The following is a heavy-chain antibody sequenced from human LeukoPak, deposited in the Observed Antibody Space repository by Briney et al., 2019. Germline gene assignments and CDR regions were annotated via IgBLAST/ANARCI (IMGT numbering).Heavy chain of an antibody. CDR1: GGSISSYY. V-gene: IGHV4-59*01. CDR3: ARDRGGNYYFGMDV. D-gene: IGHD3-16*01. CDR2: IYYSGNT. J-gene: IGHJ6*02. Sequence: SETLSLTCTVSGGSISSYYWSWIRQPPGKGLEWIGYIYYSGNTNYNPSLKSRVTISVDTSKNQFSLKMNSVTAADTAVYYCARDRGGNYYFGMDVWGQGTTVTVSS.